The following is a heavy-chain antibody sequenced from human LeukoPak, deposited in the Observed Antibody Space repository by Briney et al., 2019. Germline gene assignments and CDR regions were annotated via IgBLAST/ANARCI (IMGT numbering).Heavy chain of an antibody. D-gene: IGHD3-22*01. J-gene: IGHJ4*02. CDR2: IESDGTTT. V-gene: IGHV3-74*01. CDR3: TRGQSSGYSSGDY. Sequence: GGSLTLSCAASGFTFSRYWMHWVRQAPGKGLVWVSRIESDGTTTTYADSVKGRFTISRDNAKNTLYLQMNSLRAEDTAVYYCTRGQSSGYSSGDYWGQGTLVTVSS. CDR1: GFTFSRYW.